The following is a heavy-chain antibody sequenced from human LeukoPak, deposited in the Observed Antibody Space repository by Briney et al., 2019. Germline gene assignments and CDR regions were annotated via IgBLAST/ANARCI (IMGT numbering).Heavy chain of an antibody. CDR2: IYHSGST. D-gene: IGHD2-21*01. J-gene: IGHJ5*02. CDR3: ARRFPSWFDP. CDR1: GCSISSGYY. Sequence: SETLSLTCTVSGCSISSGYYWGWIRQPPGKGLEWIGSIYHSGSTYYNPSLKSRVTISVDTSKNQFSLKLSSVTAADTAVYYCARRFPSWFDPWGQGTLVTVSS. V-gene: IGHV4-38-2*02.